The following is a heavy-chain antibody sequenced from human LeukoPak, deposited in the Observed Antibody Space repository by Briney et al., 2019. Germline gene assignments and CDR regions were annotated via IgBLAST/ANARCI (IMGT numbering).Heavy chain of an antibody. V-gene: IGHV3-30*02. CDR3: ASDGRLGELDY. D-gene: IGHD3-16*01. J-gene: IGHJ4*02. Sequence: GGSLRLSCAASGFTFSSYGVHWVRQAPGKGLEWVAFIRYDGSNKYYAGSVKGRFTISRDNSKNTLYLQMNSLRAEDTAVYYCASDGRLGELDYWGQGTLVTVSS. CDR1: GFTFSSYG. CDR2: IRYDGSNK.